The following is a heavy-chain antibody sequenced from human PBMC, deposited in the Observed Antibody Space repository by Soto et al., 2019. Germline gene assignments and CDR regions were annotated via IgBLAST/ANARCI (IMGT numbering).Heavy chain of an antibody. CDR2: IYPGDSDT. D-gene: IGHD4-17*01. V-gene: IGHV5-51*01. CDR1: GYSFTSYW. J-gene: IGHJ6*03. Sequence: GESLKISCKGSGYSFTSYWIGWVRQMPGKGLEWMGIIYPGDSDTRYSPSFQGQVTISADKSISTAYLQWSSLKASDTAMYYCARHNLDYGDYVAYYYMDVWGKGTTVTVSS. CDR3: ARHNLDYGDYVAYYYMDV.